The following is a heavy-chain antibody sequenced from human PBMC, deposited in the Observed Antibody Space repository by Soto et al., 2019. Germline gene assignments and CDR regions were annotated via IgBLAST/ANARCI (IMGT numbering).Heavy chain of an antibody. CDR2: INPNSGGT. D-gene: IGHD6-6*01. V-gene: IGHV1-2*02. Sequence: QVQLVQSGAEVKKPGASVKVSCKASGYTFTGYYMHWVRQAPGQGPEWMGWINPNSGGTTYAQKFQGRVTVTMDTSISTAYMELSSMRSDDTAVYYCARGGSSSLDYWGQGTLVTVSS. CDR3: ARGGSSSLDY. CDR1: GYTFTGYY. J-gene: IGHJ4*02.